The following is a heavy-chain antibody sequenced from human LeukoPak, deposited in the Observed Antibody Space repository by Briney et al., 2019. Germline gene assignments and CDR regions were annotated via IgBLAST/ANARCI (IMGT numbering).Heavy chain of an antibody. J-gene: IGHJ6*02. CDR1: GYTFTAYH. V-gene: IGHV1-2*06. CDR3: ARDPYISSGPDGMDV. Sequence: ASVKVSCKASGYTFTAYHIHWVRQAPGQGLEWMGRINPNSGGTNYAQKFQGRVTMTRDTSINTAYMELSSLRSDDTAVYFCARDPYISSGPDGMDVWGQGTTVTVSS. D-gene: IGHD2-15*01. CDR2: INPNSGGT.